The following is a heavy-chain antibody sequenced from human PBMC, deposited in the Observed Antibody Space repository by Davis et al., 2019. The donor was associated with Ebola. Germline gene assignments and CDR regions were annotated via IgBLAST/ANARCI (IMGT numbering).Heavy chain of an antibody. CDR2: IKQDGSEK. J-gene: IGHJ6*02. Sequence: GESLKISCAASGFSFSSYWMSWVRQAPGKGLEWVASIKQDGSEKYYVDSVKGRFTISRDNAKNSLYLQMNSLRAEGTAVYYCLYGMDVWGQGTTVTVSS. CDR1: GFSFSSYW. CDR3: LYGMDV. V-gene: IGHV3-7*01.